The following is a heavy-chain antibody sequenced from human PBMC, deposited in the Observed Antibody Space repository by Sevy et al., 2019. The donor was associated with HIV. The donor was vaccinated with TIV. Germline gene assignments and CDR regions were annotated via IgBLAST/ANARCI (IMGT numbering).Heavy chain of an antibody. J-gene: IGHJ4*02. V-gene: IGHV1-8*01. Sequence: ASVKVSCKASGYTFTSYDINWVRQATGQRLEWMGWMNPNSGNTGYAQKFQGRVTMTRNTSISTAYMELSSLRSEDTAVYYCARVGDGWLVYYFDYWGQGTLVTVSS. CDR2: MNPNSGNT. D-gene: IGHD6-19*01. CDR1: GYTFTSYD. CDR3: ARVGDGWLVYYFDY.